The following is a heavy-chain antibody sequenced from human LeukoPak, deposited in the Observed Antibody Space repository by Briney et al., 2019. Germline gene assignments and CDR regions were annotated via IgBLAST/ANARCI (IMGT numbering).Heavy chain of an antibody. CDR1: GGSISSYY. Sequence: SETLSLTCTVSGGSISSYYWSWIRQPPGKGLEWIGYIYYSGSTNYNPSLKSRVTISVDTSKNQFSLKLSSVTAADTAVYYCARGIFGVVPRNNWFDPWGQGTLITVSS. V-gene: IGHV4-59*01. J-gene: IGHJ5*02. CDR3: ARGIFGVVPRNNWFDP. CDR2: IYYSGST. D-gene: IGHD3-3*01.